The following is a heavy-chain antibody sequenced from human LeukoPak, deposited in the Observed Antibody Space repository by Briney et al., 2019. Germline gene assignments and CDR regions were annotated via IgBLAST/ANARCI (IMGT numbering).Heavy chain of an antibody. CDR2: IYYSGNT. D-gene: IGHD1-1*01. CDR3: ARGSGRPSDWFDP. CDR1: GGSISSYY. V-gene: IGHV4-59*12. Sequence: SETLSLTCTVSGGSISSYYWSWIRQPPGKGLEWIGYIYYSGNTNYNPSLKSRVSISVDTSKNQFSLKLSSVTAADTAVYYCARGSGRPSDWFDPWGQGTLVTVSS. J-gene: IGHJ5*02.